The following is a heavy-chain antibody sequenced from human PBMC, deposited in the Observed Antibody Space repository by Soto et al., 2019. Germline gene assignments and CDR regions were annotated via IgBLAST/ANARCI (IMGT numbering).Heavy chain of an antibody. CDR1: VASINSSFY. CDR2: IFHSGRT. CDR3: VQQASKVRGAYPQATNF. D-gene: IGHD3-16*02. J-gene: IGHJ4*02. Sequence: QLQLQESGPGLVKSSETLSLTCTVSVASINSSFYWGWIRQPPGKGLEWIGSIFHSGRTHYNLSLKSRVTLSVDTSVSQVSLEVGSVTAADTAVYYCVQQASKVRGAYPQATNFWGQGTLVTVSS. V-gene: IGHV4-39*01.